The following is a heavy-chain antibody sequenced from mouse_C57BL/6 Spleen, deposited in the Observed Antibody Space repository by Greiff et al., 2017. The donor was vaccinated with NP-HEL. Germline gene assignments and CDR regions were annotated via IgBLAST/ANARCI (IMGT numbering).Heavy chain of an antibody. J-gene: IGHJ2*01. D-gene: IGHD2-5*01. CDR3: TTYSNYAY. Sequence: EVKLLESGGGLVQPGGSIKLSCVASGFTFSNYWMNWVRQSPEKGLEWVAQIRLKSDNYATHYAESVKGRFTISRDDSKSSVYLQMNNLRAEDTGIYYCTTYSNYAYWGQGTTLTVSS. V-gene: IGHV6-3*01. CDR2: IRLKSDNYAT. CDR1: GFTFSNYW.